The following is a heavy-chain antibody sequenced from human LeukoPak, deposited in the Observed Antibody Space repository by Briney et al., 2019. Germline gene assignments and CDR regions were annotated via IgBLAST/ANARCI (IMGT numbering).Heavy chain of an antibody. D-gene: IGHD4-11*01. J-gene: IGHJ4*02. V-gene: IGHV4-59*08. CDR2: IFYSGNT. Sequence: PSETLSLTCTVSGGSISGYYWSWIRQAPGKELEWIGYIFYSGNTRYNPSLKSRVTISIDTPKNQFSLKLSSVTAADSAVYYCARQSNDYSDYTFESWGQGTLDTVSS. CDR1: GGSISGYY. CDR3: ARQSNDYSDYTFES.